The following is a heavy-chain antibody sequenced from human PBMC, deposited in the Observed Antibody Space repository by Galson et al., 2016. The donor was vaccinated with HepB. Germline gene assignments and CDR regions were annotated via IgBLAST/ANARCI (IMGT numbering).Heavy chain of an antibody. CDR1: GFTFSDYY. CDR3: ARDALTMVPGVTDI. Sequence: SLRLSCAASGFTFSDYYMSWIRQAPGKGLEWVSYISSSGNTIYYADSVRGRFTISRDHAQNSLNLQMNSLRVEDTAVYYCARDALTMVPGVTDIWGQGTMVTVSS. V-gene: IGHV3-11*04. J-gene: IGHJ3*02. D-gene: IGHD3-10*01. CDR2: ISSSGNTI.